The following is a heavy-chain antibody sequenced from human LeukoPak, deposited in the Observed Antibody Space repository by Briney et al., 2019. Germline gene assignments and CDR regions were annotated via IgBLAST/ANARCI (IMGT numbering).Heavy chain of an antibody. J-gene: IGHJ4*02. CDR3: ARGSYSGSYYPFDY. D-gene: IGHD1-26*01. V-gene: IGHV4-4*02. Sequence: SETLSLTCAVSGGSISSRNWWSWVRQPPGKGLEWIGEIYHSGSTNYNPSLKTRVTISVDKSKNQFSLKLSSVTAADTAVYYCARGSYSGSYYPFDYWGQGTLVTVSS. CDR1: GGSISSRNW. CDR2: IYHSGST.